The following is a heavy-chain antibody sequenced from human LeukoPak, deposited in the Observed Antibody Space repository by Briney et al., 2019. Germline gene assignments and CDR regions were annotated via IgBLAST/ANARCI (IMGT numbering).Heavy chain of an antibody. CDR3: ARDPTNTSGRYAFFDY. CDR2: ISCYNGDT. D-gene: IGHD6-19*01. CDR1: GYTFNKHG. J-gene: IGHJ4*02. Sequence: ASVKVSSKASGYTFNKHGISWVRQAPGQGLEWMGWISCYNGDTHYAQKFQGRVTMTTDTSTTTAYMELRSLRSDDTALYYCARDPTNTSGRYAFFDYWGQGTLVTVSS. V-gene: IGHV1-18*01.